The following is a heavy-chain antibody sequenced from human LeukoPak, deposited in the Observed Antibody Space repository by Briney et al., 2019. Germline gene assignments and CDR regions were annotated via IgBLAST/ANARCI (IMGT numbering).Heavy chain of an antibody. CDR3: ARDDCTNGVCSIDY. CDR1: GYTFTGYY. J-gene: IGHJ4*02. Sequence: ASVKVSCTASGYTFTGYYMHWVRQAPGQGLEWMGWINPNSGGTNYAQKFQGRVTMTRDTSISTAYMELSRLRSDDTAVYYCARDDCTNGVCSIDYWGQGTLVTVSS. D-gene: IGHD2-8*01. V-gene: IGHV1-2*02. CDR2: INPNSGGT.